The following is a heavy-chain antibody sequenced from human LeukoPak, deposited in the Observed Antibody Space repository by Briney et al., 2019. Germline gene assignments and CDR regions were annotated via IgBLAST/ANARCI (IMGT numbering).Heavy chain of an antibody. V-gene: IGHV3-30*02. CDR3: ARDLSGKEDY. J-gene: IGHJ4*02. Sequence: GGSLRLSSAASGFTFSSYGMHWVRQAPGKGLEWVAFIRYDGSNKYYADSVKGRFTISRDNSKNTLYLQMNSLRAEDTALYYCARDLSGKEDYWGQGTLVTVSS. CDR1: GFTFSSYG. CDR2: IRYDGSNK.